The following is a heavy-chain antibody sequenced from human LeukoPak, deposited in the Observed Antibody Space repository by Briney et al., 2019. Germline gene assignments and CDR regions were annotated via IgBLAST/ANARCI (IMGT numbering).Heavy chain of an antibody. CDR2: IKQDGSEK. V-gene: IGHV3-7*01. CDR3: AREYSYGYVYYYYMDV. D-gene: IGHD5-18*01. Sequence: GGSLRLSCAASGFTFSSYWMSWVRQAPGKGLEWVANIKQDGSEKYYVDSVKGRFTISRDNAKNSLYLQMNSLRAEDTAVYYCAREYSYGYVYYYYMDVWGKGTTVTVSS. J-gene: IGHJ6*03. CDR1: GFTFSSYW.